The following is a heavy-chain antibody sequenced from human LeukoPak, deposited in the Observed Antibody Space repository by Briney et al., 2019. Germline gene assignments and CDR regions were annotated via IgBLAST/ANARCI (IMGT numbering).Heavy chain of an antibody. CDR3: ASVFWNGH. V-gene: IGHV3-48*03. CDR2: ISSSGSTI. Sequence: GGSLRLSCAASGFTFSSYEMNWVRQAPGKGLEWVSYISSSGSTIYYADSVKGRFTISRDNAKNTLHLQMDSLRAEDTAVYYCASVFWNGHWGQGTLVTVSS. CDR1: GFTFSSYE. D-gene: IGHD3-3*01. J-gene: IGHJ4*02.